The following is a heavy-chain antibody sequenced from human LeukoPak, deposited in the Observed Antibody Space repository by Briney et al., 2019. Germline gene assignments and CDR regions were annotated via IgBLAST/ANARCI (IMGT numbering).Heavy chain of an antibody. J-gene: IGHJ4*02. CDR3: TTYLYGWFGELDDY. CDR2: IKSKTDGGTT. V-gene: IGHV3-15*01. CDR1: GFTFSNAW. Sequence: RPGGSLRLSSAASGFTFSNAWMSWVRQAPGKGLEWVGRIKSKTDGGTTDYAAPVKGRFTLSRDDSKNTLYLQLNSLKTEDTALYYCTTYLYGWFGELDDYWGQGTLVTVSS. D-gene: IGHD3-10*01.